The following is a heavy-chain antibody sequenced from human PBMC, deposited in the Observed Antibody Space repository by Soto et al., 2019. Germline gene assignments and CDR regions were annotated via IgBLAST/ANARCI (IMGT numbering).Heavy chain of an antibody. J-gene: IGHJ6*02. Sequence: QVQLVQSGAEVKKPGASVKVSCKASGYTFTGYYMHWVRQAPGQGLEWMGWINPNSGGTNYAQKFQGRVTMTRDTSISTAYMELSRLRSDDTAVYYCASDKLYTPGYSSSWSPPLSGYYYGMDVWGQGTTVTVSS. CDR3: ASDKLYTPGYSSSWSPPLSGYYYGMDV. CDR1: GYTFTGYY. D-gene: IGHD6-13*01. CDR2: INPNSGGT. V-gene: IGHV1-2*02.